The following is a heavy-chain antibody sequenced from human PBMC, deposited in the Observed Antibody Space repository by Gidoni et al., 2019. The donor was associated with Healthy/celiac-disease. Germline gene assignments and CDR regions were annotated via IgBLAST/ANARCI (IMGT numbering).Heavy chain of an antibody. CDR3: TRDSSRAYYYYGMDV. CDR2: IRSKAYGGTT. Sequence: EVQLVASGGGLVKPGRSLRLSCTASGFTFGVYAMSWFRQAPGKGLEWVGFIRSKAYGGTTEYAASVKGRFTISRDDSKSIAYLQMNSLKTEDTAVYYCTRDSSRAYYYYGMDVWGQGTTVTVSS. J-gene: IGHJ6*02. CDR1: GFTFGVYA. V-gene: IGHV3-49*05. D-gene: IGHD6-6*01.